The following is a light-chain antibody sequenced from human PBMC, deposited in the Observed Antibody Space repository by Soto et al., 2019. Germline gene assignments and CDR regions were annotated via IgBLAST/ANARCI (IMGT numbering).Light chain of an antibody. CDR3: QPYNNWPLT. V-gene: IGKV3-15*01. CDR1: QSVRSN. Sequence: EIVMTQSPATLSVSPGERATLSFGASQSVRSNLAWYQQKPGQTPRLLIYDTSTRATGVPARFSGSRSGPEFTLTINSLQSEDFAIYYCQPYNNWPLTFGGGTKVDIK. CDR2: DTS. J-gene: IGKJ4*01.